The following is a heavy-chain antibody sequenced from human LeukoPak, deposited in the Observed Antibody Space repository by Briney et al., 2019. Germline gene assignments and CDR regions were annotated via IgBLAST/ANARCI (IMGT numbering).Heavy chain of an antibody. CDR2: INPSGGST. V-gene: IGHV1-46*01. CDR3: ARDPLVVPAATPLVDYYYYGMDV. Sequence: GASVKVSCKASGYTFTSYYMHWVRQAPGQGLEWMGIINPSGGSTSDAQKFQGRVTMTRDTSTSTVYMELSSLRSEDTAVYYCARDPLVVPAATPLVDYYYYGMDVWGQGTTVTVSS. CDR1: GYTFTSYY. D-gene: IGHD2-2*01. J-gene: IGHJ6*02.